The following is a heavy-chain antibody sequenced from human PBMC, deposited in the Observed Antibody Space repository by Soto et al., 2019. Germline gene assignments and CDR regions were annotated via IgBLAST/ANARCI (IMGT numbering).Heavy chain of an antibody. Sequence: QVQLQESGPGLVKPSGTLSLTCAVSGGSISSSNWWSWVRQPPGKGLEWIGEIYHSGSTNYNPSLKSRVTLSVDKSKNQFSLKLSSVTAADTAVYYCARQERYYYGSGSYMAFDYWGQGTLVTVSS. CDR3: ARQERYYYGSGSYMAFDY. CDR1: GGSISSSNW. D-gene: IGHD3-10*01. CDR2: IYHSGST. J-gene: IGHJ4*02. V-gene: IGHV4-4*02.